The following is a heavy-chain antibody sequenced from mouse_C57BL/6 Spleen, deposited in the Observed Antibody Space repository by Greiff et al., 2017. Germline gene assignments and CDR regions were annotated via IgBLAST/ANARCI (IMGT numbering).Heavy chain of an antibody. J-gene: IGHJ2*01. CDR1: GYSFTDYY. Sequence: VKLMESGPELVKPGASVKISCKASGYSFTDYYINWVKQRPGQGLEGIGWICPGFGSTYYNEKFKGKVTLTVDNSSSTAYILLSSLTSEDSAIYICARSYYSNPYYLDYWSQGTTLTVSS. CDR3: ARSYYSNPYYLDY. CDR2: ICPGFGST. V-gene: IGHV1-75*01. D-gene: IGHD2-5*01.